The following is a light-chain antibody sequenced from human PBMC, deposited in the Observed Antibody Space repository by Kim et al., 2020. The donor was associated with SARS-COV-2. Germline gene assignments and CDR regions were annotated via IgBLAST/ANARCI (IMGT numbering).Light chain of an antibody. CDR3: QSYDSSNHGV. CDR2: EDN. CDR1: MGSIASSY. V-gene: IGLV6-57*01. J-gene: IGLJ3*02. Sequence: KTVTISCTGRMGSIASSYVQWYQQRPRSSPTTVIYEDNQGPSGVPDRFSGSIDSSSNSASLTISGLKTEDEADYYCQSYDSSNHGVFGGGTQLTVL.